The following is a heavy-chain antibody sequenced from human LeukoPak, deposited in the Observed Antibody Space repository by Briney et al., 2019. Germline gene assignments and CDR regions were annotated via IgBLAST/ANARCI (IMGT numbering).Heavy chain of an antibody. J-gene: IGHJ4*02. CDR3: ARDLDWLSIKLFDY. Sequence: PSETLSLTCTVSGGSISSSSYYWGWIRQPPGKGLEWIGSIYYSGSTYYNPSLKSRVTISVDTSKNQFSLKLSSVTAADTAVYYCARDLDWLSIKLFDYWGQGTLVTVSS. D-gene: IGHD3-9*01. CDR2: IYYSGST. CDR1: GGSISSSSYY. V-gene: IGHV4-39*02.